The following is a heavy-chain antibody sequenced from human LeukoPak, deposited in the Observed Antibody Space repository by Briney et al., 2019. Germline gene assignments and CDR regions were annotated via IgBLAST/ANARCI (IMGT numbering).Heavy chain of an antibody. V-gene: IGHV1-2*02. CDR2: INPNSGGT. J-gene: IGHJ4*02. Sequence: ASVKVSCKASGYTFTGYYMHWVRQAPGQGLEWMGWINPNSGGTNYAQKFQGRVTMTRDTSISTAYMELSRLRSDDTAVYYCAREDGSSWPNFDYWGQGILVTVSS. CDR3: AREDGSSWPNFDY. CDR1: GYTFTGYY. D-gene: IGHD6-13*01.